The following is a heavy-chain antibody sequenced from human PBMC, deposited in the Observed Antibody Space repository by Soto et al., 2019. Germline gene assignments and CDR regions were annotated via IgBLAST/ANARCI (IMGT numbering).Heavy chain of an antibody. D-gene: IGHD4-17*01. CDR2: ISTYNGHT. Sequence: QVHLVQSGTEMRRPGASVKVSCNASGYSFTTYGINWVRQAPGQGLEWMVWISTYNGHTKYGQKFQGRVTMTTDTSTSTVHMELRRLTSDDTAVYYCARESDYGDYVSDYWGQGTLVIISS. J-gene: IGHJ4*02. CDR1: GYSFTTYG. V-gene: IGHV1-18*01. CDR3: ARESDYGDYVSDY.